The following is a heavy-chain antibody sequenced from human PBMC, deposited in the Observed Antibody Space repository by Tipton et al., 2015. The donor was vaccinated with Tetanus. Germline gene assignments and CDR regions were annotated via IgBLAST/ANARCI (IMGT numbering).Heavy chain of an antibody. CDR3: ARINCGGACRSPYYNGMDV. CDR2: VYPTGST. V-gene: IGHV4-61*01. Sequence: TLSLTCTVSGASVSGGTDYWTWIRQPPGKGLEWIGHVYPTGSTYYNPSLESRITFSADRSRNQFSLNLRSVITADTAMYYCARINCGGACRSPYYNGMDVWGQGTAVTVS. D-gene: IGHD2-21*02. J-gene: IGHJ6*02. CDR1: GASVSGGTDY.